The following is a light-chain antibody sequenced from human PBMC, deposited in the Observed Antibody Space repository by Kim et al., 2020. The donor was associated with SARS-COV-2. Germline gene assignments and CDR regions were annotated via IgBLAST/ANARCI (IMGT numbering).Light chain of an antibody. J-gene: IGKJ4*01. V-gene: IGKV3-11*01. CDR1: QSVSSY. CDR3: QHRSNWPLT. Sequence: LSPGERATLSCRASQSVSSYLAWYQQKPGQAPRLLIYDASNRSTGIPARFSCSGSGTDFTLTISSLEPEDFAVYYCQHRSNWPLTFGGGTKVDIK. CDR2: DAS.